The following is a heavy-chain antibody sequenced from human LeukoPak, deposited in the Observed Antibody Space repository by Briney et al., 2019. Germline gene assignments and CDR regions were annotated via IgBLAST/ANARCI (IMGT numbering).Heavy chain of an antibody. J-gene: IGHJ4*02. D-gene: IGHD5-18*01. CDR1: GFTFDDYA. CDR2: ISGDGGST. CDR3: ARNPGYSYGPPDY. Sequence: PGGSLRLSCAAPGFTFDDYAMHWVRQAPGKGLEWVSLISGDGGSTYYADSVKGRFTISRDNSKNSLYLQMNSLRTEDTALYYCARNPGYSYGPPDYWGQGTLVTVSS. V-gene: IGHV3-43*02.